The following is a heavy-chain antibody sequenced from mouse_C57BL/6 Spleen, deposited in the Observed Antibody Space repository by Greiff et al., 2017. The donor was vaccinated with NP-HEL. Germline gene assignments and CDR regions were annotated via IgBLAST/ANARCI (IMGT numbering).Heavy chain of an antibody. J-gene: IGHJ1*03. CDR2: INPNNGGT. Sequence: EVQLQQSGPELVKPGASVKMSCKASGYTFTDYNMHWVKQSHGKSLEWIGYINPNNGGTSYNQKFKGKATLTVNKSSSTAYMELRSLTSEDSAVYYCSSGSGYYGSRGWYFDVWGTGTTVTVSS. CDR1: GYTFTDYN. V-gene: IGHV1-22*01. CDR3: SSGSGYYGSRGWYFDV. D-gene: IGHD1-1*01.